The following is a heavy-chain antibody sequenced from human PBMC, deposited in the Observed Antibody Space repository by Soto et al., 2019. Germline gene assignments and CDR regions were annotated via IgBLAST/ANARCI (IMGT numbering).Heavy chain of an antibody. V-gene: IGHV2-5*02. Sequence: QITLKESGPTLVKATQTLTLTCTFSGFSLSTSEVTVGWIRQPPGKALEWLALIYWDDDKRYSPSLKTRLTIXKDTSKNQVVLTMTNMDPVDTGTYYCAHRVNRAFDYWGQGTLVTVSS. CDR3: AHRVNRAFDY. CDR2: IYWDDDK. CDR1: GFSLSTSEVT. J-gene: IGHJ4*02.